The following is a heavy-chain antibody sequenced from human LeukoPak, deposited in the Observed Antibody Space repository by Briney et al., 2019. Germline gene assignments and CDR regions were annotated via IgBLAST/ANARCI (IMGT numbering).Heavy chain of an antibody. V-gene: IGHV3-66*01. CDR3: ATSGWWGYFDY. CDR1: GFTVRSSY. Sequence: GGSLRLSCAASGFTVRSSYMSWVRQAPGKGLEWVSIIYSGGSTYYADSVRGRFTISRDNSKNTLYLLMNSLRAEDTAVYYCATSGWWGYFDYWGQGTLVTVSS. J-gene: IGHJ4*02. CDR2: IYSGGST. D-gene: IGHD6-19*01.